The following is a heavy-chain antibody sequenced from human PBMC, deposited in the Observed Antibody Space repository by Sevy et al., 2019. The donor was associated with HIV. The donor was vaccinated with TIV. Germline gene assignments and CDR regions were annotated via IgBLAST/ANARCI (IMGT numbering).Heavy chain of an antibody. D-gene: IGHD3-22*01. J-gene: IGHJ4*02. V-gene: IGHV3-30*04. CDR1: GFTFSNYP. CDR2: ISYDGSTT. Sequence: GSLRLSCAASGFTFSNYPMHWVRQAPGKGLEWVAVISYDGSTTYYADSLKGRFTISRDTSKSTLYLQVNSLRAEDAAVYYCARAALTSGYLYYFDYWGQGTLVNVSS. CDR3: ARAALTSGYLYYFDY.